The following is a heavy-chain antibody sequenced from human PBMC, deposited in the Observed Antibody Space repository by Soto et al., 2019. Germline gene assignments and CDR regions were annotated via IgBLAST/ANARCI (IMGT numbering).Heavy chain of an antibody. CDR3: AKDRLSNYDFWSGYNSLYYFDY. D-gene: IGHD3-3*01. Sequence: GGSLRLSCAASGFTFSSYAMSWVRQAPGKGLEWVSAISGSGGSTYYADSVKGRFTISRDNSKNTLYLQKNSLRAEDTVVYYCAKDRLSNYDFWSGYNSLYYFDYWGQGTLVTVSS. CDR1: GFTFSSYA. J-gene: IGHJ4*02. V-gene: IGHV3-23*01. CDR2: ISGSGGST.